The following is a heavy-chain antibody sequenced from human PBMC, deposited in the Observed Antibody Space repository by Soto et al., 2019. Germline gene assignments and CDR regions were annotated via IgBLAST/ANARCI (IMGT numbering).Heavy chain of an antibody. CDR3: ARGPEMTVFRYFDWFLYYFDY. CDR2: IWYDGSNK. J-gene: IGHJ4*02. CDR1: GFTFSSYG. Sequence: PGGSLRLSCAASGFTFSSYGMHWVRQAPGKGLEWVAVIWYDGSNKYYADSVKGRFTISRDNSKNTLYLQMNSLRAEDTAVYYCARGPEMTVFRYFDWFLYYFDYSGQRTLVTVSS. V-gene: IGHV3-33*01. D-gene: IGHD3-9*01.